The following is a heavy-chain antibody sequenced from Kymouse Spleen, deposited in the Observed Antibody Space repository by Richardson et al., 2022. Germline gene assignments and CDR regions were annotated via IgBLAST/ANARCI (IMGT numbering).Heavy chain of an antibody. CDR2: IYYSGST. Sequence: QLQLQESGPGLVKPSETLSLTCTVSGGSISSSSYYWGWIRQPPGKGLEWIGSIYYSGSTYYNPSLKSRVTISVDTSKNQFSLKLSSVTAADTAVYYCARHYYGSGSYYNWYFDLWGRGTLVTVSS. CDR3: ARHYYGSGSYYNWYFDL. D-gene: IGHD3-10*01. J-gene: IGHJ2*01. CDR1: GGSISSSSYY. V-gene: IGHV4-39*01.